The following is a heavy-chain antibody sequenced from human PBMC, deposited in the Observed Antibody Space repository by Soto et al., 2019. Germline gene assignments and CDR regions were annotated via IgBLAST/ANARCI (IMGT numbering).Heavy chain of an antibody. CDR3: ANSFYGSGSGFDP. CDR1: GFTFSSYS. D-gene: IGHD3-10*01. CDR2: ISSSSSYI. J-gene: IGHJ5*02. Sequence: LRLSCAASGFTFSSYSMNWVRQAPGKGLEWVSSISSSSSYIYYADSVKGRFTISRDNAKNSLYLQMNSLRAEDTAVYYCANSFYGSGSGFDPWGQGTLVTVSS. V-gene: IGHV3-21*01.